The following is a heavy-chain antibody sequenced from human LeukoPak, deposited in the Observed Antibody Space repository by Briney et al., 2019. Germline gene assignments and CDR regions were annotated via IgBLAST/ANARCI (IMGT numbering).Heavy chain of an antibody. V-gene: IGHV3-21*01. J-gene: IGHJ4*02. CDR1: GFTFSSYS. CDR3: ARDGSTVTNYYFDY. CDR2: ISSSSSYI. Sequence: PGGSLRLSCAASGFTFSSYSMNWVRQAPGKGLEWVSSISSSSSYIYYADSVKGRFTISRDNAKNSLYLQMNGLRAEDTAVYYCARDGSTVTNYYFDYWGQGTLVTVSS. D-gene: IGHD4-17*01.